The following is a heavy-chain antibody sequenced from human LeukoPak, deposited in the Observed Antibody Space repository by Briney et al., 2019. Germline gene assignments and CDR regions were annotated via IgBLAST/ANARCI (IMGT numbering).Heavy chain of an antibody. D-gene: IGHD2-15*01. J-gene: IGHJ4*02. Sequence: GSLRLSCAASGFTFSDYYLSWIRQAPGKGLEWLSYINSSGRTIYYADSVKGRFTISRDNAKNSLYLQMNSLRAEDTAVYYCARGSWNSHYFDYWGQGTLVTVSS. CDR3: ARGSWNSHYFDY. V-gene: IGHV3-11*04. CDR2: INSSGRTI. CDR1: GFTFSDYY.